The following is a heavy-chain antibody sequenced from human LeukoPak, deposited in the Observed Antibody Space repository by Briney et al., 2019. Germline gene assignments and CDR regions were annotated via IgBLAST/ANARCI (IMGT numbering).Heavy chain of an antibody. CDR1: GFTFYNYA. Sequence: RTGGSLRLSCVASGFTFYNYAMHWVRQAPGKGLEYVSAIGGNGDTSYYADSVKGRFTISRDNSKNTVYLQLGSLRTEDMAVYYCATRHEYSYPYWGQGTLVPVSS. CDR2: IGGNGDTS. J-gene: IGHJ4*02. V-gene: IGHV3-64*02. CDR3: ATRHEYSYPY. D-gene: IGHD5-18*01.